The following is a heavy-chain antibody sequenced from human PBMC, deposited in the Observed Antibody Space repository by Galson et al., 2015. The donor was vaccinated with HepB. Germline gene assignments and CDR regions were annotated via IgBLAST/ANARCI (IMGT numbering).Heavy chain of an antibody. V-gene: IGHV1-8*01. CDR2: MNPNSGNT. CDR1: GYTFTSYD. D-gene: IGHD3-22*01. Sequence: SVKVSCKASGYTFTSYDINWVRQATGQGLEWMGWMNPNSGNTGYAQKFQGRVTMTRNTSISTAYMELSSLRSEDTAVYYCARGSHYYDSSGYYYNWFDPWGQGTLVTVSS. CDR3: ARGSHYYDSSGYYYNWFDP. J-gene: IGHJ5*02.